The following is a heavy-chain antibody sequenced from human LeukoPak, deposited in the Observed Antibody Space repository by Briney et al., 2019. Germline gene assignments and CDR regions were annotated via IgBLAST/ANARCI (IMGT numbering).Heavy chain of an antibody. Sequence: SETLSLTCTVSGGSISSGSYYWSWIRQPAGKGLEWIGRIYTSGSTNYNPSLKSRVTISVDTSKNQFSLKLSSVTAADTAVYYCARRRRYFALGYYYYYMDVWGKGTTVTISS. V-gene: IGHV4-61*02. CDR3: ARRRRYFALGYYYYYMDV. CDR1: GGSISSGSYY. D-gene: IGHD3-9*01. J-gene: IGHJ6*03. CDR2: IYTSGST.